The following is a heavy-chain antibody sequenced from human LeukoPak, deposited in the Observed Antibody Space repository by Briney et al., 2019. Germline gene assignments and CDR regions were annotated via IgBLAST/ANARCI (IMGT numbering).Heavy chain of an antibody. CDR3: ARLKGGWYTLLDY. CDR2: ITTSGSTK. V-gene: IGHV3-48*04. CDR1: GFTFSSYS. Sequence: GGSLRLSCAASGFTFSSYSMNWVRLAPGKGLEWVSYITTSGSTKYYADSVKGRFTISRDNAKNSLYLQMNSPRAEDTAVYYCARLKGGWYTLLDYWGQGTLVTVSS. J-gene: IGHJ4*02. D-gene: IGHD6-19*01.